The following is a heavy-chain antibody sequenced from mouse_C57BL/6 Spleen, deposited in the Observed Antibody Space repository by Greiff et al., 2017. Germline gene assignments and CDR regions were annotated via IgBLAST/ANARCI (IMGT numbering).Heavy chain of an antibody. Sequence: EVKLMESGGGLVQPGGSMKLSCAASGFTFSDAWMDWVRQSPEKGLEWVAEIRNKANHHATYYAESVKGGFTISRDDSKSSVYLQMNSLRAEDTGTYYCTRVYYGSSPEYWGQGTTLTVSS. D-gene: IGHD1-1*01. J-gene: IGHJ2*01. CDR1: GFTFSDAW. V-gene: IGHV6-6*01. CDR3: TRVYYGSSPEY. CDR2: IRNKANHHAT.